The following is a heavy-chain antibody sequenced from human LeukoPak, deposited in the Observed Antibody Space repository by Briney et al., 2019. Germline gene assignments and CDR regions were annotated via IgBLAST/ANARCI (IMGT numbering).Heavy chain of an antibody. J-gene: IGHJ4*02. V-gene: IGHV1-18*01. D-gene: IGHD4-17*01. CDR1: GYTFVIYG. CDR2: ISAKSGDT. Sequence: VASVKVSCKASGYTFVIYGISWVRQAPGQGLEWMGWISAKSGDTNYAQKFQGRVTMTTDTSTSTAYMDLRSLRSDDTAVYYCARAGATVTTNFDNWGQGTLVTVSS. CDR3: ARAGATVTTNFDN.